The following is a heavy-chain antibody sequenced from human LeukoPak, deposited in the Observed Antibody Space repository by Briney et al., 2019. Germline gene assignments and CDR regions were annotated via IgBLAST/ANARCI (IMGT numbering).Heavy chain of an antibody. CDR1: GFTFSNYA. CDR3: AKDLHYYGPGSSPQY. CDR2: ISYDGSTK. Sequence: PGGSLRLSCEASGFTFSNYAMHWARRAPAKGLKWVALISYDGSTKHYADSVKGRFTISRDNSKNTLSLQINSLRSEDTAVYYCAKDLHYYGPGSSPQYWGQGTLVTVSS. D-gene: IGHD3-10*01. V-gene: IGHV3-30*18. J-gene: IGHJ4*02.